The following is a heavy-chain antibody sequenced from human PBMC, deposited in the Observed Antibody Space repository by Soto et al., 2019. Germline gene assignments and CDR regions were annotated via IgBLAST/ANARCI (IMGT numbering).Heavy chain of an antibody. CDR1: GFTFRTYS. CDR2: ISHGTPTI. CDR3: AREMATITEIDY. V-gene: IGHV3-48*02. J-gene: IGHJ4*02. Sequence: QPGGSLRLSCAASGFTFRTYSMHWVRQAPGKGLDWVSYISHGTPTIYYADSVKGRFTISRDNAKNSLYLQMNSLRDEDTAVYYCAREMATITEIDYWGQGTLVTVS. D-gene: IGHD5-12*01.